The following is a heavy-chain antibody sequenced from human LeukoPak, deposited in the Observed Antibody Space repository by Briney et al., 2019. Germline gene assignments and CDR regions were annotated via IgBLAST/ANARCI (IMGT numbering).Heavy chain of an antibody. CDR3: ARDAFGPNPGLNGLQR. D-gene: IGHD1-1*01. V-gene: IGHV4-61*02. CDR1: GGSISSGSYY. Sequence: SETLSLTCTVSGGSISSGSYYWSWIRQPAGKGLEWIGRIYTSGSTHYNPSLKRRVTISLDTSKNQFYLKLSSVTAADAAVYYCARDAFGPNPGLNGLQRWGQGTMVTVSS. J-gene: IGHJ3*01. CDR2: IYTSGST.